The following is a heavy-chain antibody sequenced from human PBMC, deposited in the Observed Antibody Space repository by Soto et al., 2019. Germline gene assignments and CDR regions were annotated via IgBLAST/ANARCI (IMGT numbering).Heavy chain of an antibody. J-gene: IGHJ4*02. Sequence: PSETLSLTCTVSGGSISSYYWSWIRQPPGKGLEWIGYIYYSGSTNYNPSLKSRVTISVDTSKNQFSLKLSSVTAADTAVYYCARLDIVDPTGLAYWGQATLLTVSS. D-gene: IGHD5-12*01. CDR2: IYYSGST. CDR1: GGSISSYY. CDR3: ARLDIVDPTGLAY. V-gene: IGHV4-59*01.